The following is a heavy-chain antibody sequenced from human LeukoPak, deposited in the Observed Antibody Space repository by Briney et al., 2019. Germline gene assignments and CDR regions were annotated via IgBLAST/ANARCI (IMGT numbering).Heavy chain of an antibody. V-gene: IGHV4-59*01. CDR3: ARAVSGVVPGFDY. CDR1: GGSISSYY. Sequence: PSETLSLTCTVSGGSISSYYWSWIRQPPGKGLEWIGYIYYSGSTNYNPSLKSRVTISVDTSKNQFSLKLSSVTAADTAVYNCARAVSGVVPGFDYWGQGTLVTVSS. CDR2: IYYSGST. J-gene: IGHJ4*02. D-gene: IGHD2-2*01.